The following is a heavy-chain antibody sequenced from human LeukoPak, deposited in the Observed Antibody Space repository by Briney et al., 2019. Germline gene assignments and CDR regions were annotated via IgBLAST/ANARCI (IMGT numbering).Heavy chain of an antibody. J-gene: IGHJ4*02. CDR1: GGTFSGYA. D-gene: IGHD6-19*01. Sequence: SVKVSCKASGGTFSGYAISWVRQAPGQGLEWMGRIIPILGIANYAQKFQGRVTITADKSTSTAYMELSSLRSEDTAVYYCARLVSGWYEEDYWGQGTLVTVSS. V-gene: IGHV1-69*04. CDR2: IIPILGIA. CDR3: ARLVSGWYEEDY.